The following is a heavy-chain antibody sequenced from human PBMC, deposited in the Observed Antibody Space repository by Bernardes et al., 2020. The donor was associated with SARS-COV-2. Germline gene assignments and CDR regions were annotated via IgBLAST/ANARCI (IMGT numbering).Heavy chain of an antibody. J-gene: IGHJ4*02. CDR3: ARGRVSYSTSSSFHY. Sequence: ASVKVSCTAYGYRFHTYGIGWVRQAAGRGLAWVGGINAYNGNTDYAQKFQDRVSMTTDAFTSTAYMALRSLRSDDTAVYYCARGRVSYSTSSSFHYWGQGTLVTVSS. V-gene: IGHV1-18*01. D-gene: IGHD4-4*01. CDR1: GYRFHTYG. CDR2: INAYNGNT.